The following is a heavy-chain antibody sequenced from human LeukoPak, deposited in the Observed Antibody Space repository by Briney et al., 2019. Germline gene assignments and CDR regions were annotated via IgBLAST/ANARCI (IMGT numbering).Heavy chain of an antibody. J-gene: IGHJ6*02. Sequence: SSETLSLTCTVSGGSISSYYWSWIRQPPGKGLEWIGYIYYSGSTNYNPSLKSRVTISVDTSKNQFSLKLSSVTAADTAVYYCARDQWGDYPYYGMDVWGQGTTVTVSS. D-gene: IGHD1-26*01. V-gene: IGHV4-59*01. CDR3: ARDQWGDYPYYGMDV. CDR1: GGSISSYY. CDR2: IYYSGST.